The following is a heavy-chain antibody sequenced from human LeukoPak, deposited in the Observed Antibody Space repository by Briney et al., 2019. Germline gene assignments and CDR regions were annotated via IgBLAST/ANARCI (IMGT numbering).Heavy chain of an antibody. CDR3: ARKSASGNYPLDY. J-gene: IGHJ4*02. CDR1: GFTLSSYE. D-gene: IGHD3-10*01. CDR2: ISADSATT. Sequence: GGSLRLSCTVSGFTLSSYEMTWVRQAPGKGLEWVSVISADSATTFYADSVKGRFTIPRDNAKNTVFLQMSSLRAEDTALYYCARKSASGNYPLDYWGQGTLVTVSS. V-gene: IGHV3-23*01.